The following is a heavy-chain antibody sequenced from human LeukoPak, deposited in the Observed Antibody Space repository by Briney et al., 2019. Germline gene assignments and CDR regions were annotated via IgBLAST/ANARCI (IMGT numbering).Heavy chain of an antibody. Sequence: GGSLRLSCAASGFTFDDYAMHWVRQAPGKGLEWVSLISADGGGTYYPDSVKGRFTISRDNSKNSLYPQMNSLRTEDTALYYCAKPQTTVKSGFDYWGQGTLITVSS. J-gene: IGHJ4*02. CDR3: AKPQTTVKSGFDY. V-gene: IGHV3-43*02. CDR1: GFTFDDYA. D-gene: IGHD4-11*01. CDR2: ISADGGGT.